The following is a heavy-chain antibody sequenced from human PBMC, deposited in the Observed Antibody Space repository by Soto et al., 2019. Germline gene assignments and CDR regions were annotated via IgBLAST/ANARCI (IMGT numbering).Heavy chain of an antibody. CDR3: AREVQVHTPAFVY. CDR1: GGTFNTYA. CDR2: ISPMFGAA. Sequence: QVQLVQSGAEMKKPGSLVKVSCQSSGGTFNTYAMNWVRQAPGQGPEWMGDISPMFGAANSAPKFQGRVTITADETTGTSYMQLSSLTSEDTALYFCAREVQVHTPAFVYWGQGTLVTVSS. D-gene: IGHD3-10*01. J-gene: IGHJ4*02. V-gene: IGHV1-69*19.